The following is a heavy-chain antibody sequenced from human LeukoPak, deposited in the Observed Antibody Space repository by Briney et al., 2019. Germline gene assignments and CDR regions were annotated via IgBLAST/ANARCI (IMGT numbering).Heavy chain of an antibody. J-gene: IGHJ4*02. V-gene: IGHV4-4*07. CDR2: IYTSGST. CDR3: ARDDGFFWSFDY. Sequence: PSETLSLTCTVSGGSISSYYRSWIRQPAGKGLEWIGRIYTSGSTNYNPSLKRRVTMSVDTSKKQFSLKLSSVTAADTAVYYCARDDGFFWSFDYWGQGTLVTVSS. D-gene: IGHD3-3*01. CDR1: GGSISSYY.